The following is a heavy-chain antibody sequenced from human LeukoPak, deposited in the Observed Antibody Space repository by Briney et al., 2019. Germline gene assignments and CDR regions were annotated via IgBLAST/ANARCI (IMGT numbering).Heavy chain of an antibody. CDR1: GYTFTGYY. CDR2: INPNSGGT. D-gene: IGHD6-13*01. CDR3: ARGPKGPSVYSSSWYY. Sequence: EASVKVSCKASGYTFTGYYMHRVRQAPGQGLEWMGWINPNSGGTNYAQKFQGWVTMTRDTSISTAYMELSRLRSDDTAVYYCARGPKGPSVYSSSWYYWGQGTLVTVSS. V-gene: IGHV1-2*04. J-gene: IGHJ4*02.